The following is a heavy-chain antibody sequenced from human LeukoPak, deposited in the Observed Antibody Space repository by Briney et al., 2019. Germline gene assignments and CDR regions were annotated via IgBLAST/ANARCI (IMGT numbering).Heavy chain of an antibody. CDR1: GFTVISKY. V-gene: IGHV3-53*05. Sequence: GESLRLSCAASGFTVISKYMTWVRQAPGKGLEWVSVISRGGSTYYADSVKGRFTISRDNSKNTLYLRMNSLRAEDTAVYYCARDNDSPDAFDIWGQGTMVTVSS. D-gene: IGHD5-18*01. CDR2: ISRGGST. J-gene: IGHJ3*02. CDR3: ARDNDSPDAFDI.